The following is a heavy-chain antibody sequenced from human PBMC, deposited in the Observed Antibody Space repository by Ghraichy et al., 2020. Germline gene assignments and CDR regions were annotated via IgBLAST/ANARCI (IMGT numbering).Heavy chain of an antibody. CDR1: RFTFSSYW. J-gene: IGHJ3*02. CDR3: ARAETSAFDI. Sequence: GGSLRLSCAASRFTFSSYWMHWVRQAPGKGLVWVSRIKSDGSSTSYADSVKGRFTISRDNAKNTLYLQMNSLRAEDTAVYYCARAETSAFDIWGQGTMVTVSS. CDR2: IKSDGSST. V-gene: IGHV3-74*01.